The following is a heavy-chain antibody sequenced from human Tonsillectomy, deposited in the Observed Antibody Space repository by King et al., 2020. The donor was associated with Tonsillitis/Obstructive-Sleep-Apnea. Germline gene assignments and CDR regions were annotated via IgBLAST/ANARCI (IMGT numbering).Heavy chain of an antibody. D-gene: IGHD6-13*01. Sequence: QLVQSGAEVKKPGASVKVSCKASGYTFTGYYMHWVRQAPGQGLEWMGWINPNSGGTNYAQKFPGRVTMTRDTSISTAYMELSRLRSDDTAVYYCGALRGYSSSWYGNWFDPWGQGTLVTVSS. CDR2: INPNSGGT. CDR1: GYTFTGYY. J-gene: IGHJ5*02. V-gene: IGHV1-2*02. CDR3: GALRGYSSSWYGNWFDP.